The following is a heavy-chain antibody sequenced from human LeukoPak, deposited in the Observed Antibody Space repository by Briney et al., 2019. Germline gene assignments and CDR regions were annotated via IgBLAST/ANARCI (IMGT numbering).Heavy chain of an antibody. CDR3: ARGYSCGFGN. CDR1: VYSSTRHY. Sequence: VASVKVSCKASVYSSTRHYIHWVRQAPGQGLEWMGINNPSRGSTSYAQKFKGRVTVTGDTSTSTVYMDLSSVGAEDTAVYYCARGYSCGFGNWGQGTLVTVSS. CDR2: NNPSRGST. V-gene: IGHV1-46*01. J-gene: IGHJ4*02. D-gene: IGHD6-19*01.